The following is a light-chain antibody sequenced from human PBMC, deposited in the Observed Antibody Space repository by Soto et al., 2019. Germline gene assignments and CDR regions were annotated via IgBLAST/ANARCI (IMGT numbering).Light chain of an antibody. Sequence: DIHMTQSPSSLSASVGDMFTITCRGSQSISSYLNWYQQKPGKAPKLLIYAASSLQSGVPSRFSGSGSGTDFTLTISSLQTEDFATYYCQQNYSTPTWTFGQGTQVDIK. J-gene: IGKJ1*01. CDR1: QSISSY. V-gene: IGKV1-39*01. CDR2: AAS. CDR3: QQNYSTPTWT.